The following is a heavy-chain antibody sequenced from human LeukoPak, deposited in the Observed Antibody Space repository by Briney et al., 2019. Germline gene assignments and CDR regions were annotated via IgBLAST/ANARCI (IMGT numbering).Heavy chain of an antibody. V-gene: IGHV3-53*01. Sequence: GGSLRLSCAASGFTVSSNYMSWVRQAPGKGLEYISVIYSGGTTYYADSVRGRFTISRDNSKNTLYLQMNSLRAEDTAVYYCARGPSYSSSLDYWGQGTLVTVSS. D-gene: IGHD6-6*01. CDR2: IYSGGTT. CDR1: GFTVSSNY. J-gene: IGHJ4*02. CDR3: ARGPSYSSSLDY.